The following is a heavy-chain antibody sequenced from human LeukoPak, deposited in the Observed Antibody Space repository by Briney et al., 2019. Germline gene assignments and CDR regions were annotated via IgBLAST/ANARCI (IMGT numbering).Heavy chain of an antibody. J-gene: IGHJ3*02. Sequence: GGSLRLSCAASGFTFSSYAMHWVRQAPGKGLEWVAVISYDGSNKYYADSVKGRFTISRDNSKNTLYLQMNSLRAEDTAVYYCARPYCSGGSCYPGAFDIWGQGTMVTVSS. V-gene: IGHV3-30-3*01. CDR3: ARPYCSGGSCYPGAFDI. D-gene: IGHD2-15*01. CDR2: ISYDGSNK. CDR1: GFTFSSYA.